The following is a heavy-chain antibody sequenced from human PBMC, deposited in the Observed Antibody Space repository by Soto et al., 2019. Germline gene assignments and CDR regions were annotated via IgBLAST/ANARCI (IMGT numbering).Heavy chain of an antibody. V-gene: IGHV4-31*03. J-gene: IGHJ5*02. CDR3: ARAGALWFGESRQGWFDP. CDR2: IYYSGST. D-gene: IGHD3-10*01. Sequence: SETLSLTCTVSGGSISSGGYYWSWIRRHPGKGLEWIGYIYYSGSTYYNPSLKSRVTISVDTSKNQFSLKLSSVTAADTAVYYCARAGALWFGESRQGWFDPWGQGTLVTVSS. CDR1: GGSISSGGYY.